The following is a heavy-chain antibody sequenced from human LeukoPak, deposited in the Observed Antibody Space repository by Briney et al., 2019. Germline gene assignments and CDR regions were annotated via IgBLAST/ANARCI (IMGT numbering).Heavy chain of an antibody. CDR2: IRYDGSNK. D-gene: IGHD3-16*01. V-gene: IGHV3-30*02. Sequence: GGSLRLSCAASGFTFSSYGMHWVRQAPGKGLEWVAFIRYDGSNKYYADSVKGRFTISRDNSKNTLYLQMNSLGAEDTAVYYCAKETSSGGATAFDYWGQGTLVTVSS. J-gene: IGHJ4*02. CDR1: GFTFSSYG. CDR3: AKETSSGGATAFDY.